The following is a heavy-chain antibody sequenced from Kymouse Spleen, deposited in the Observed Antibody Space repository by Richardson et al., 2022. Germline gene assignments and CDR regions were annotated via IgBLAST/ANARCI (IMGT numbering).Heavy chain of an antibody. J-gene: IGHJ6*02. D-gene: IGHD6-19*01. CDR1: GFTFDDYA. V-gene: IGHV3-9*01. CDR3: AKDGWAFYYYYGMDV. Sequence: EVQLVESGGGLVQPGRSLRLSCAASGFTFDDYAMHWVRQAPGKGLEWVSGISWNSGSIGYADSVKGRFTISRDNAKNSLYLQMNSLRAEDTALYYCAKDGWAFYYYYGMDVWGQGTTVTVSS. CDR2: ISWNSGSI.